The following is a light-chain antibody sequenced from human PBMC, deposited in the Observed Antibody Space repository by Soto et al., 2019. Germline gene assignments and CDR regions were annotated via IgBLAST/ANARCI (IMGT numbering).Light chain of an antibody. Sequence: QSVLTQSPSASASLGASVKLTCTLSSGHSSYAIAWHQQQPEKGPRYLMKLNSDGSHSKGDGIPDRFSGSSSGAERYLSISSLQSEDEADYYCQTWGTSIHWVFGGGTKLTVL. CDR1: SGHSSYA. CDR3: QTWGTSIHWV. V-gene: IGLV4-69*01. CDR2: LNSDGSH. J-gene: IGLJ3*02.